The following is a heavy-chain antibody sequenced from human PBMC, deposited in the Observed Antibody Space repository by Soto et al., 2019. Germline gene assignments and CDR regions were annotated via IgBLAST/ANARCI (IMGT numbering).Heavy chain of an antibody. V-gene: IGHV4-39*07. D-gene: IGHD6-19*01. CDR2: IYYSGAT. J-gene: IGHJ3*02. CDR3: ASDEAVAATTAAFGI. CDR1: GGSISSNSYY. Sequence: SETLSLTCTVSGGSISSNSYYWDWIRQPPGKGLEWIGSIYYSGATYYNPSLQSRVTISVDTYKNQFSLKLRSVTAAHPPLYYCASDEAVAATTAAFGISGQGTRDTLSS.